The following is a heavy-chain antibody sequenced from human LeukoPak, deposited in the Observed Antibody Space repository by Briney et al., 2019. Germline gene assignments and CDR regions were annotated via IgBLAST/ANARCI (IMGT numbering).Heavy chain of an antibody. CDR2: IRSNSDGGTI. CDR3: ATDFYDST. D-gene: IGHD3-22*01. V-gene: IGHV3-15*07. Sequence: GGSLRLSCVVSGFTLSSDWMNWVRQAPGKGLEWVGRIRSNSDGGTIDYAAPVKGRLTLSRDDSKTTLYLQMNSLQTEDTAVYYCATDFYDSTWGQGTLVTVSS. CDR1: GFTLSSDW. J-gene: IGHJ5*02.